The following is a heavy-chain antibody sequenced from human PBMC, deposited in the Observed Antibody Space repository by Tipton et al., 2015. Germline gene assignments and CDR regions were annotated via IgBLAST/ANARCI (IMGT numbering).Heavy chain of an antibody. CDR1: GFAFRSYG. D-gene: IGHD1-26*01. J-gene: IGHJ6*02. CDR2: ISYDGSKK. Sequence: RSLRLSCAASGFAFRSYGIHWVRQAPGEGLEGVAVISYDGSKKYYADSVRGRFTISRDNSKNTLYLQMNSLRAEDTAVYYCAKGQVGAGGGDMDVWGQGTTVTVSS. V-gene: IGHV3-30*18. CDR3: AKGQVGAGGGDMDV.